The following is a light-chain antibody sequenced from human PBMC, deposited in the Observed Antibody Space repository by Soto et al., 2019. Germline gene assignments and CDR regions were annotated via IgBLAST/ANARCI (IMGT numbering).Light chain of an antibody. CDR1: QSVTGSY. V-gene: IGKV3-20*01. Sequence: EIVLTQSPDTLSLSPGARAPLSCRASQSVTGSYLAWYQQKPGQAPRLLMHGASTRTTGIPERFSGSGSGTDFTLTISRLEPEDFAVYYCQQYGSSPRTFGQGTKVDIK. CDR2: GAS. J-gene: IGKJ1*01. CDR3: QQYGSSPRT.